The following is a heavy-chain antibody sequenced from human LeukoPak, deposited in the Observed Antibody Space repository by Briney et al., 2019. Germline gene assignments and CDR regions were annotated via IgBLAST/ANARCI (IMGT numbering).Heavy chain of an antibody. Sequence: SQTLSLTCTVSGGSISSGDYYWSWIRQPPGKGLEWIGYIYYSGSTYYNPSLKSRVTISVDTSKNQFSLKLSSVTAADTAVYYCARGTGGQEGYYGTFDPWGQGTLVTVSS. CDR2: IYYSGST. V-gene: IGHV4-30-4*01. CDR1: GGSISSGDYY. J-gene: IGHJ5*02. CDR3: ARGTGGQEGYYGTFDP. D-gene: IGHD3-10*01.